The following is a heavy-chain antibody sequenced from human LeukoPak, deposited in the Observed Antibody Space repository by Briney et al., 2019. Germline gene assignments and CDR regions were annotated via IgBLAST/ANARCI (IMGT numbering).Heavy chain of an antibody. J-gene: IGHJ3*02. V-gene: IGHV3-21*04. CDR3: ARGRIVATILSAFDI. Sequence: GGSLRLSCAASGFTFSSYSMNWVRQAPGKGLEWVSSISSSSSYIYYADSVKGRFTISRDNSKNTLYLQMNSLRAEDTAVYYCARGRIVATILSAFDIWGQGTMVTVSS. CDR1: GFTFSSYS. D-gene: IGHD5-12*01. CDR2: ISSSSSYI.